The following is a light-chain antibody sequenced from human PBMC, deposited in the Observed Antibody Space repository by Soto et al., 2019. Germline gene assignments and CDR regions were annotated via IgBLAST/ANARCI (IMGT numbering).Light chain of an antibody. CDR2: TAS. CDR3: QQYSAYWT. Sequence: DIQMAQSPSTLAASVGDRVTITCRASQSVSAWLAWYQQKPGKAPKLLIHTASTLEGGVPSRFSGSGSGTEFTLTISSLQPDDFANYYCQQYSAYWTFGQGTKVEI. J-gene: IGKJ1*01. CDR1: QSVSAW. V-gene: IGKV1-5*03.